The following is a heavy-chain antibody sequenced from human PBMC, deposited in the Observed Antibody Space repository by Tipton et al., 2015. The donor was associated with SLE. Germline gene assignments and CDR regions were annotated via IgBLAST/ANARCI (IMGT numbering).Heavy chain of an antibody. Sequence: TLSLTCTVSGASIRSDGYYWSWIRQHPGKGLEWIGYIYYSGSTNYNPSLKSRVTMSVDRSKNQFSLKLSSVTAADTAVYYCARGLTQSPDFWGQGTLVTVSS. CDR3: ARGLTQSPDF. CDR1: GASIRSDGYY. V-gene: IGHV4-31*03. CDR2: IYYSGST. D-gene: IGHD2-15*01. J-gene: IGHJ4*02.